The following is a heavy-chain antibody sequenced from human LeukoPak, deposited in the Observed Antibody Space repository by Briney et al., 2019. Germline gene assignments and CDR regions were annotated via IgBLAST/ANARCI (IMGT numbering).Heavy chain of an antibody. Sequence: HPGGSLRLSCAASGFTFSSYWMSWVRQAPGKGLEWVANIKQDGSEKYYVDSVKGRFTISRDNAKNSLYLQMNSLRAEDTAVYYCARDYDFWSGYYTLDYWGQGTLVTVSS. CDR2: IKQDGSEK. CDR1: GFTFSSYW. CDR3: ARDYDFWSGYYTLDY. J-gene: IGHJ4*02. D-gene: IGHD3-3*01. V-gene: IGHV3-7*01.